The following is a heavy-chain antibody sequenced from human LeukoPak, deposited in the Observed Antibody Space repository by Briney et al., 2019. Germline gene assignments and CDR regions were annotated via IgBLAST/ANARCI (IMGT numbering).Heavy chain of an antibody. CDR1: GFTVSSNF. Sequence: PGGSLRLSCAASGFTVSSNFMSWVRQAPGKGLEWVSVIYSGGTTYYADSVKGRFTISRDNSKNTLYLQMNSLRAEDTAVYYCARDQWYYSGSYYDYWGQGTLVTVSS. CDR2: IYSGGTT. V-gene: IGHV3-53*01. CDR3: ARDQWYYSGSYYDY. J-gene: IGHJ4*02. D-gene: IGHD1-26*01.